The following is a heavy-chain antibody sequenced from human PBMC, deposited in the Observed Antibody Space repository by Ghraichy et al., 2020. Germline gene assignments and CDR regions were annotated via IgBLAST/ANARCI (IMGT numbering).Heavy chain of an antibody. CDR3: ARAPPPYYDSSGYQFDY. CDR2: IYYSGST. D-gene: IGHD3-22*01. V-gene: IGHV4-59*01. Sequence: SETLSLTCTVSGGSISSYYWSWIRQPPGKGLEWIGYIYYSGSTNSNPSLKSRVTISVDTSKNQFSLKLSSVTAADTAVYYCARAPPPYYDSSGYQFDYWGQGTLVTVSS. CDR1: GGSISSYY. J-gene: IGHJ4*02.